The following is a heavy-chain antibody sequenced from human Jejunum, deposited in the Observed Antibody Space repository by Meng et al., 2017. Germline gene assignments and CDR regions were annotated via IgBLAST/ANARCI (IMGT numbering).Heavy chain of an antibody. Sequence: GSLKISCAASEFTVSSSYLSWVRQAPGKGLEWVSVIYGGGSTYYADSVKGRFTISRDNSRNTLYLQMNSLRDEDTAVYYCARALYDSGRGYYFDLWGQGTLVTVSS. D-gene: IGHD3-16*01. CDR1: EFTVSSSY. J-gene: IGHJ4*02. V-gene: IGHV3-53*01. CDR2: IYGGGST. CDR3: ARALYDSGRGYYFDL.